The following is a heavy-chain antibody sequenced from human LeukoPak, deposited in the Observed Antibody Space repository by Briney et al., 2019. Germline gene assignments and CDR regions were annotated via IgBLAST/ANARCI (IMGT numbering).Heavy chain of an antibody. CDR2: ISGSGGST. CDR3: AKSDSSGYGWVNAFDI. D-gene: IGHD3-22*01. J-gene: IGHJ3*02. Sequence: PGGSLRLSCAASGFTFSSYAMSWVRQAPGKGLEWVSAISGSGGSTYYADSVKGRFTIFRDNSKNTLYLQMNSLRAEDTAVYYCAKSDSSGYGWVNAFDIWGQGTMVTVSS. CDR1: GFTFSSYA. V-gene: IGHV3-23*01.